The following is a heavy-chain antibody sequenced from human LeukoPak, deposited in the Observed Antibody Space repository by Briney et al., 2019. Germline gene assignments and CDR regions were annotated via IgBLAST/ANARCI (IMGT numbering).Heavy chain of an antibody. CDR2: MYHSGST. Sequence: SETLSLTCSVSGYSISSAYYWGWVRQPPGKGLEWIGTMYHSGSTNYNPSLKSRVTISVDTSKNQFSLKLSSVTAADTAVYFCARGFRGDNFDYWGQGTLVTVSS. D-gene: IGHD7-27*01. CDR3: ARGFRGDNFDY. CDR1: GYSISSAYY. V-gene: IGHV4-38-2*02. J-gene: IGHJ4*02.